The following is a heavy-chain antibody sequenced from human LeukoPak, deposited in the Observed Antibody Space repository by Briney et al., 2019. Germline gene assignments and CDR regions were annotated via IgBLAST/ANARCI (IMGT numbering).Heavy chain of an antibody. D-gene: IGHD6-6*01. J-gene: IGHJ4*02. CDR1: GFTFSSYG. CDR2: ISGSGGST. CDR3: AKDQLAARPQYYSDY. V-gene: IGHV3-23*01. Sequence: QSGGSLRLSCAASGFTFSSYGMSWVRQAPGKGLEWVSAISGSGGSTYYADSVKGRFTISRDNSKNTLYLQMNSLRAEDTAVYYCAKDQLAARPQYYSDYWGQGTLVTVSS.